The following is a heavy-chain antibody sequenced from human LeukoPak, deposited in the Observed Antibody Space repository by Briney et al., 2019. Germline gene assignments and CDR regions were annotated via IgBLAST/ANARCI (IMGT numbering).Heavy chain of an antibody. J-gene: IGHJ1*01. CDR3: AKDRVVGAILIEYFQH. CDR1: GFTFSSYA. CDR2: ISGSGGST. D-gene: IGHD1-26*01. V-gene: IGHV3-23*01. Sequence: GGSLRLSCAASGFTFSSYAMSWVRQAPGKGLEWVSAISGSGGSTYYADSVKGRFTISRDNSKNTLYLQMNSLRAEDTAVYYCAKDRVVGAILIEYFQHWGQGTLVTVSS.